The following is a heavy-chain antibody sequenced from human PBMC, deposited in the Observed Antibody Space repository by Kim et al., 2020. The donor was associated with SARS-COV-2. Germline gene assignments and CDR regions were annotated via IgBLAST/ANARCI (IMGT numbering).Heavy chain of an antibody. CDR2: ISYDGSNK. J-gene: IGHJ4*01. V-gene: IGHV3-30-3*01. D-gene: IGHD2-2*01. CDR1: GFTFSSYA. CDR3: ARDPHIVVVPAAMHFDY. Sequence: GGSLRLSCAASGFTFSSYAMHWVRQAPGKGLEWVAVISYDGSNKYYADSVKGRFTISRDNSKNTLYLQMNSLRAEDTAVYYCARDPHIVVVPAAMHFDY.